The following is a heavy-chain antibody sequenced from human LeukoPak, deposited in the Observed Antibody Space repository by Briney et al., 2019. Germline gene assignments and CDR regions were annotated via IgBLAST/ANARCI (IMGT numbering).Heavy chain of an antibody. V-gene: IGHV3-23*01. D-gene: IGHD2-15*01. J-gene: IGHJ4*02. CDR1: GFTFSTYV. CDR3: AKGRTPDY. CDR2: LSGSGGST. Sequence: GGSLRLSCAASGFTFSTYVMTWVRQAPGKGLEWVSALSGSGGSTFYADSVKGRFIISRDNSNSTLYLQMNSLRAEDTAVYYCAKGRTPDYWGQGTLVTVSS.